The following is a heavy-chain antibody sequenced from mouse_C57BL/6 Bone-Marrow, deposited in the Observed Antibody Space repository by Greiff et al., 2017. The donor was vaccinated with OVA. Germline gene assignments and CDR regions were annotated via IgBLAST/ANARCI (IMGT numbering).Heavy chain of an antibody. V-gene: IGHV3-6*01. J-gene: IGHJ3*01. Sequence: EVKLQESGPGLVKPSQSLSLTCSVTGYSITSGYYWNWIRQFPGNKLEWMGYISYDGSNNYNPSLKNRISITRDTSKNQFFLKLNSVTTEDTATYYCAPLYYGFAYWGQGTLVTVSA. CDR2: ISYDGSN. CDR1: GYSITSGYY. CDR3: APLYYGFAY. D-gene: IGHD2-1*01.